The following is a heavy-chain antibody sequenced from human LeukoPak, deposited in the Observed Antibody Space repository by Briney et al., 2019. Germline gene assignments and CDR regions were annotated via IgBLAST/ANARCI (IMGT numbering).Heavy chain of an antibody. CDR1: GFTFINYE. CDR2: ISSSGSSI. J-gene: IGHJ4*02. CDR3: ARALPTSWYYFDY. V-gene: IGHV3-48*03. D-gene: IGHD2-2*01. Sequence: PGGSLRLSCAASGFTFINYEMNWVRQAPGQGLEWVSFISSSGSSIYYADTVKGRFTISRDNAKNSLYLPMNSLRAEDTAVYCCARALPTSWYYFDYWGRGTLVTVSS.